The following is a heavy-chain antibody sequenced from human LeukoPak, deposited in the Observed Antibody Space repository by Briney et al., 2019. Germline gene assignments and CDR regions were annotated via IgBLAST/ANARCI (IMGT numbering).Heavy chain of an antibody. V-gene: IGHV3-7*03. CDR3: ARDPALFYYDILTGYDTGFDY. J-gene: IGHJ4*02. Sequence: PGGSLRLSCAASGFTFSSYWMSWVRQPPGKGLEWVAIIKQDGSEKYYVDSVKGRFTISRDNAKNSLYLQMNSLRAEDTAVYYCARDPALFYYDILTGYDTGFDYWGQGTLVTVSS. CDR2: IKQDGSEK. D-gene: IGHD3-9*01. CDR1: GFTFSSYW.